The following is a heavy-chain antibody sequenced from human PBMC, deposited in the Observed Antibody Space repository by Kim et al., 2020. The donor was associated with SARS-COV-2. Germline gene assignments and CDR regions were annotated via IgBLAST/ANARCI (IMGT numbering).Heavy chain of an antibody. J-gene: IGHJ4*02. CDR2: IYGGGST. V-gene: IGHV3-66*01. Sequence: GGSLRLSCVVSGFTVSNTYMSWVRQAPGKGLEWVSIIYGGGSTYYADTVKGRFTISRDDSKNKVYLQMNSLRAEDKAVYFCAREPSTYFDYWGQGTLVTVSS. CDR1: GFTVSNTY. CDR3: AREPSTYFDY.